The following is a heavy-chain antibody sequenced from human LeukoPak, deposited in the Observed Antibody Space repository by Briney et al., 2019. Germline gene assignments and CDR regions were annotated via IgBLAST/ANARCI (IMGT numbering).Heavy chain of an antibody. CDR3: ARARRDGYNSLDYYYGMDV. CDR1: GFTFSSYA. J-gene: IGHJ6*02. Sequence: GRSLRLSCAASGFTFSSYAMHWVRQAPGKGLEWVAVISYDGSNKYYADSVKGRFTISRDNSKNTLYLQMNSLRAEDTAVYYCARARRDGYNSLDYYYGMDVWGQGTTVTVSS. CDR2: ISYDGSNK. V-gene: IGHV3-30-3*01. D-gene: IGHD5-24*01.